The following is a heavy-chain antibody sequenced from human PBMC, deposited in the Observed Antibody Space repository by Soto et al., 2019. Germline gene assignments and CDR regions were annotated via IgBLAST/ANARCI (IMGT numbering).Heavy chain of an antibody. CDR2: ISGSGGST. J-gene: IGHJ4*02. Sequence: EVQLLESGGGLVQPGGTLRLSCAASGFTFSSYAMSWVRQAPGKGLEWVSAISGSGGSTYYADSVKGRFTISRDNSKNTLYLQMNSLRAEDTAVYYCAKASGEQLVFDYWGQGTLVTVSS. CDR1: GFTFSSYA. CDR3: AKASGEQLVFDY. D-gene: IGHD6-6*01. V-gene: IGHV3-23*01.